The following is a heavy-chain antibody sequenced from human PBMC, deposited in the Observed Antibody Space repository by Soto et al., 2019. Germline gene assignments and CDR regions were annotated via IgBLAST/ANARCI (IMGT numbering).Heavy chain of an antibody. CDR2: IYDGGTT. CDR1: GGSISSAAYC. Sequence: SETLSLTCTVSGGSISSAAYCWSWIRQSPDKGLEWIGHIYDGGTTYSSPSLKGRVTISADTSETQFSLKLTSMIATDTAVYYCARQKTMGPTFFDSRGPGSSVIVSS. CDR3: ARQKTMGPTFFDS. D-gene: IGHD1-26*01. J-gene: IGHJ4*02. V-gene: IGHV4-30-4*01.